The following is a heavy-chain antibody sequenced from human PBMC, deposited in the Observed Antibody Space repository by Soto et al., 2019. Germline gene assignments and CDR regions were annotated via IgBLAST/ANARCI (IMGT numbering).Heavy chain of an antibody. CDR1: GGSFSGYY. CDR3: ARAVTVKCSGGSCPLGY. J-gene: IGHJ4*02. D-gene: IGHD2-15*01. CDR2: INHSGST. V-gene: IGHV4-34*01. Sequence: SETLSLTCAVYGGSFSGYYWSWIRQPPGKGLEWIGEINHSGSTNYNPSLKSRVTISVDTSKNQFSLKLSSVTAADTAVYYCARAVTVKCSGGSCPLGYWGQGTLVTVSS.